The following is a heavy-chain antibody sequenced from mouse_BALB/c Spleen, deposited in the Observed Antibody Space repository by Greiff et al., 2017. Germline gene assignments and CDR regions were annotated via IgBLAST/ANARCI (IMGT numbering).Heavy chain of an antibody. CDR1: GFNFTDTY. D-gene: IGHD2-4*01. V-gene: IGHV14-3*02. CDR2: IDPANGNT. Sequence: EVQLQQSGAELVKPGASVKLSCTASGFNFTDTYMYWVKQRPEQGLEWIGRIDPANGNTNYNPKFQGQATITADTSSNTAYLQLSSLTSEDTAVYYCARSCYDCGGHALDYWGQGTSVTVSS. CDR3: ARSCYDCGGHALDY. J-gene: IGHJ4*01.